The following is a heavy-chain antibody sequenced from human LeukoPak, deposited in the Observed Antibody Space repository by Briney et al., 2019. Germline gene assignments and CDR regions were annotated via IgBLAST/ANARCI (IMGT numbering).Heavy chain of an antibody. CDR1: GFTFSSYW. CDR2: INGDGSNI. D-gene: IGHD3-9*01. CDR3: ARVLTGSNRQLDY. V-gene: IGHV3-74*01. J-gene: IGHJ4*02. Sequence: GGSLRLSCAASGFTFSSYWMHWVRQAPGKGLVWVSRINGDGSNINYADSVRGRFTISRDNAKNTLHLQMNSLRDEDTAVYYCARVLTGSNRQLDYWGQGTLVTVSS.